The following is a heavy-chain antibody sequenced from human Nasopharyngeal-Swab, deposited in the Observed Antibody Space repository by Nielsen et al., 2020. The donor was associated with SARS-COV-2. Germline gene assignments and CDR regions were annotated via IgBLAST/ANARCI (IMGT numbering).Heavy chain of an antibody. D-gene: IGHD2-8*01. CDR2: IIPILGTA. V-gene: IGHV1-69*05. Sequence: SVKVSCKASGDTFNDYAINWVRQAPGEGLEWMGGIIPILGTANYAQKFQGRVTITTDESTTTAYMELSSLRAEDTAVYYCAKGDTNGANDAFDIWGQGTMVTVSS. CDR3: AKGDTNGANDAFDI. J-gene: IGHJ3*02. CDR1: GDTFNDYA.